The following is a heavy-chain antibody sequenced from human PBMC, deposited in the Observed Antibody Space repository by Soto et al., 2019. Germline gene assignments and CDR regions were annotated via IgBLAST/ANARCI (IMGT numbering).Heavy chain of an antibody. J-gene: IGHJ5*02. CDR1: GGSISSGDYY. CDR3: ARGAPLVPAAPRWFDP. CDR2: IYYSGST. V-gene: IGHV4-30-4*01. D-gene: IGHD2-2*01. Sequence: SETLSLTCTVSGGSISSGDYYWSWIRQPPGKSLEWIGYIYYSGSTYYNPSLKSRVTISVDTSKNQFSLKLSSVTAADTAVYYCARGAPLVPAAPRWFDPWGQGTLVTVSS.